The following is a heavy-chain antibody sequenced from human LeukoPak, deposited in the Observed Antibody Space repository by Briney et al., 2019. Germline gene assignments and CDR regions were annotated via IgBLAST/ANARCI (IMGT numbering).Heavy chain of an antibody. CDR1: GFTFSSYS. CDR3: ARMSVVVPAVIIHYYMDV. CDR2: ISSSSSYI. J-gene: IGHJ6*03. V-gene: IGHV3-21*01. D-gene: IGHD2-2*02. Sequence: GGSLRLSCAASGFTFSSYSMNWDRQAPGKGLEWVSSISSSSSYIYYADSVKGRFTISRDNAKNSLYLQMNSLRAEDTAVYYCARMSVVVPAVIIHYYMDVWGKGPRSPSP.